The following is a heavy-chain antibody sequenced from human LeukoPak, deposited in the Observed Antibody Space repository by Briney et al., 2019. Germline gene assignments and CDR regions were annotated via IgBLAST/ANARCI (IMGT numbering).Heavy chain of an antibody. CDR3: ATDRSGSLNV. V-gene: IGHV3-15*01. CDR1: GLTFNNAW. Sequence: PGGSLRLSCAASGLTFNNAWMSWVRQAPGKGLEWVGRIKSKTYGGTPDYAAPVKGRFTIPRDDSKNTLYLQMNSLKTEDTAVFYCATDRSGSLNVWGQGTLVTVSS. D-gene: IGHD3-10*01. CDR2: IKSKTYGGTP. J-gene: IGHJ4*02.